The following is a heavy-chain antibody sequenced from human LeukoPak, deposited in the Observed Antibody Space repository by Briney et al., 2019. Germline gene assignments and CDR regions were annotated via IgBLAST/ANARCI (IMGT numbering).Heavy chain of an antibody. D-gene: IGHD6-19*01. J-gene: IGHJ4*02. CDR2: IYYSGST. V-gene: IGHV4-59*08. Sequence: SETLSLTCTVSGGSISSYYWGWIRQPPGKGLEWIGYIYYSGSTNYNPSLKSRVTISVDTSKNQFSLKLSSVTAADTAVYYCARLSPSPVAGYDYWGQGTLVTVSS. CDR3: ARLSPSPVAGYDY. CDR1: GGSISSYY.